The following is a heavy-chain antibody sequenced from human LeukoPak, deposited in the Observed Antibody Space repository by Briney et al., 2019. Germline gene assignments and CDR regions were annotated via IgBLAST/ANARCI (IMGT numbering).Heavy chain of an antibody. J-gene: IGHJ1*01. CDR1: GFTFSSYA. D-gene: IGHD6-19*01. V-gene: IGHV3-23*01. CDR3: ALLPMRTSPVAGTGGFQH. Sequence: PGGSLRLSCAASGFTFSSYAMSWVREAPGKGLEWVSAISGSGGSTYYADSVKGRFAISRDNSKNTLYLQMNSLRAEDTAVYYCALLPMRTSPVAGTGGFQHWGQGTLVTVSS. CDR2: ISGSGGST.